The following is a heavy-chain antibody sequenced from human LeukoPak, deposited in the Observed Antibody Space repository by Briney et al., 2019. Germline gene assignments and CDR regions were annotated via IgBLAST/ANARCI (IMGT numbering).Heavy chain of an antibody. CDR1: GFTFSSYG. CDR3: AKEAHYDILTGYSYYFDY. CDR2: ISYDGSNK. D-gene: IGHD3-9*01. J-gene: IGHJ4*02. V-gene: IGHV3-30*18. Sequence: GSLRLSCAASGFTFSSYGMHWVRQAPGKGLEWVAVISYDGSNKYYADSVKGRFTISRDNSKNTLYLQMNSLRAEDTAVYYCAKEAHYDILTGYSYYFDYWGQGTLVTVSS.